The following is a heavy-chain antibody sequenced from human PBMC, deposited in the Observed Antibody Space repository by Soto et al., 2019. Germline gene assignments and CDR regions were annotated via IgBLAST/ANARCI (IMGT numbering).Heavy chain of an antibody. D-gene: IGHD1-1*01. Sequence: QVQLQQWGAGLLKPSETLSLTCAVYGGSFSGYYWSWIRQPPGKGLEWIGEINHSGSTNYNPSLKGRVTISVDTSKNQFSLKLSSVTAAGTAVYYCARGTTVNFDYLGQVTLVTVSS. J-gene: IGHJ4*02. CDR2: INHSGST. V-gene: IGHV4-34*01. CDR1: GGSFSGYY. CDR3: ARGTTVNFDY.